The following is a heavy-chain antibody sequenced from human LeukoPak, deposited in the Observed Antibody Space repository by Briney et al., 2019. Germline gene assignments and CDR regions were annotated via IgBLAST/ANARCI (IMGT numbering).Heavy chain of an antibody. D-gene: IGHD1-26*01. CDR3: VTEVSGSFPT. V-gene: IGHV3-23*01. CDR2: IRTDGITT. Sequence: GGSLRLSCAASGFTFSHHGMNWVRQAPGKGLEWVSGIRTDGITTYYADSVKGRFTISRDNSKNTLYLQMNSLRAEDTAVYYCVTEVSGSFPTWGQGTLVTVSS. J-gene: IGHJ4*02. CDR1: GFTFSHHG.